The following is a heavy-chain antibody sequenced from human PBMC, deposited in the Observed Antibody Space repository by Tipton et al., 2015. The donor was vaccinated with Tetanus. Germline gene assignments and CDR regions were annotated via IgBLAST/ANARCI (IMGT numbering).Heavy chain of an antibody. CDR2: IFYNGRT. D-gene: IGHD4-11*01. CDR3: ARLASYSNHLDA. V-gene: IGHV4-59*08. J-gene: IGHJ4*02. Sequence: TLSLTCNVSGDSMTDFYWSWIRQPPGKGLEWIAYIFYNGRTQSNPSLKRRVSISVDTAKNQFSLKLNSVTAADTAVYYCARLASYSNHLDAWGQGALVTVSS. CDR1: GDSMTDFY.